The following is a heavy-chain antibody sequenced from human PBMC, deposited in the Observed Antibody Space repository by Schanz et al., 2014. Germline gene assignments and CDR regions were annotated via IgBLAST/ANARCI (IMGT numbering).Heavy chain of an antibody. D-gene: IGHD3-10*01. CDR1: GFSFSSYA. Sequence: EVQLVESGGGLVQPGGSLRLSCAASGFSFSSYAMGWVRQAPGKGLEWVSFVHPGGSTYYPGSVKGRFTISRDSSKNLLYLQMNSLRAEDTAVYYCAKDGPGGSGSYSADGGMDVWGQGTTVTVSS. V-gene: IGHV3-23*03. J-gene: IGHJ6*02. CDR3: AKDGPGGSGSYSADGGMDV. CDR2: FVHPGGST.